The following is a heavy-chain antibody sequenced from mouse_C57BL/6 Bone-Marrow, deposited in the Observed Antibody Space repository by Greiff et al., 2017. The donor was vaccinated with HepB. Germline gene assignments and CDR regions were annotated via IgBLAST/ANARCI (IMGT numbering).Heavy chain of an antibody. J-gene: IGHJ2*01. V-gene: IGHV1-69*01. Sequence: QVQLQQPGAELVMPGASVKLSCKASGYTFTSYWMHWVKQRPGQGLEWIGEIDPSDSYTNYNQKFKGKSTLTVDKSSSTAYMQLSSLTSEDSAVYYCARGGSSYVGYCDYWGQGTTLTVSS. CDR2: IDPSDSYT. CDR1: GYTFTSYW. CDR3: ARGGSSYVGYCDY. D-gene: IGHD1-1*01.